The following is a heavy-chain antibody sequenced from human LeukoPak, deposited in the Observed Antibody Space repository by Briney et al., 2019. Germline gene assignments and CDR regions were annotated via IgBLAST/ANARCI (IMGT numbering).Heavy chain of an antibody. CDR1: GGSISSSSYY. D-gene: IGHD3-22*01. V-gene: IGHV4-39*01. CDR2: IYYSGST. CDR3: ARILPYDSSGTIYYFDY. Sequence: SETLSLTCTVSGGSISSSSYYWGWIRQPPGKGLEWIGSIYYSGSTYYNPSLKSRVTISVDMSKNQFSLKLSSVTAADTAVYYCARILPYDSSGTIYYFDYWGQGTLVTVSS. J-gene: IGHJ4*02.